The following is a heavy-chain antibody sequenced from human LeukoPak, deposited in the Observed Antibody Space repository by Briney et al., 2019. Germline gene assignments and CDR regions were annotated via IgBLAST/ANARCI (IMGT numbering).Heavy chain of an antibody. J-gene: IGHJ4*02. V-gene: IGHV1-69*06. CDR3: ARDLGGSGSIWAYYFDY. CDR2: IIPIFGTA. D-gene: IGHD3-10*01. Sequence: SVTVSCKASGGTFSSYAISWVRQASGQGLEWMGGIIPIFGTANYAQKFQGRVTITADKSTSTAYMELSSLRSEDTAVYYCARDLGGSGSIWAYYFDYWGQGTLVTVSS. CDR1: GGTFSSYA.